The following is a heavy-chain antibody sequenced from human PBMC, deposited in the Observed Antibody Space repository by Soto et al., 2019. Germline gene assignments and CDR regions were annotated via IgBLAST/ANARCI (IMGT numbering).Heavy chain of an antibody. CDR2: ISSSSSYI. CDR3: ARVAYYDFWSGYLAAYYYYGMDV. V-gene: IGHV3-21*01. D-gene: IGHD3-3*01. J-gene: IGHJ6*02. CDR1: GFAFSSYE. Sequence: GGSLRLSCAASGFAFSSYEMDWVRQAPGKGLEWVSSISSSSSYIYYADSVKGRFTISRDNAKNSLYLQMNSLRAEDTAVYYCARVAYYDFWSGYLAAYYYYGMDVWGQGTTVTVSS.